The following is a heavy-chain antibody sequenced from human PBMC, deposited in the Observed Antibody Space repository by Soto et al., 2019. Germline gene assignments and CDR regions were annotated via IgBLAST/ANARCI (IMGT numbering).Heavy chain of an antibody. CDR1: GGSISSYY. CDR3: ARDLVSGDRGYSGYDSRFDP. J-gene: IGHJ5*02. CDR2: IYTSGST. Sequence: QVQLQESGPGLVKPSETLSLTCTVSGGSISSYYWSWIRQPAGKGLEWIGRIYTSGSTNYNPSLKSRVTMSVDTSKNQFSLKLSSVTAADTAVYYCARDLVSGDRGYSGYDSRFDPWGQGTLVTVSS. D-gene: IGHD5-12*01. V-gene: IGHV4-4*07.